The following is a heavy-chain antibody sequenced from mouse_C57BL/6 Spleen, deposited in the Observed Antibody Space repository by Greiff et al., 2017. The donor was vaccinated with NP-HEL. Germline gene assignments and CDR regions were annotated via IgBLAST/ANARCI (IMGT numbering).Heavy chain of an antibody. J-gene: IGHJ3*01. Sequence: VHVKQSGAELVRPWASVPFSCTSSVFTIPYSYMPWFPQMPEQGLEWIGRIDPEDGDTEYAPKFQGKATMTADTSSNTAYLQLSSLTSEDTAVYYCTTYYDYDGAWFAYWGQGTLVTVSA. CDR3: TTYYDYDGAWFAY. V-gene: IGHV14-1*01. CDR1: VFTIPYSY. D-gene: IGHD2-4*01. CDR2: IDPEDGDT.